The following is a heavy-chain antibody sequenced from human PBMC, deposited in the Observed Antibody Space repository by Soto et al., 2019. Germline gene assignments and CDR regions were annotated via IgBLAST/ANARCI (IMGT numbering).Heavy chain of an antibody. CDR3: ARSSTSANYFDY. Sequence: SETLSLTCTVSGGSISSYYWSWIRQLPGKGLEWIGYIYYSGSTNYNPSLKSRVTISVDTSKNQFSLKLSSVTAADTAVYYCARSSTSANYFDYWGQGTLVTVSS. D-gene: IGHD2-2*01. CDR2: IYYSGST. J-gene: IGHJ4*02. V-gene: IGHV4-59*12. CDR1: GGSISSYY.